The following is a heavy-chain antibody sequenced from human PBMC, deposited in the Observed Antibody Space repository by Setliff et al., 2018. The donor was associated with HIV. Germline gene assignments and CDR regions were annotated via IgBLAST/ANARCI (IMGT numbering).Heavy chain of an antibody. J-gene: IGHJ4*02. CDR3: ASDDVFKSSSFDY. CDR2: ISAYNGNT. Sequence: GASVKVSCKASGYTFTSSGISWVRQAPGQGLEWMGWISAYNGNTNSAQKLQGRITMTTDPSKSTAYMDLRSLRYDDTAVYYGASDDVFKSSSFDYLGQGTLVTVSS. D-gene: IGHD6-13*01. V-gene: IGHV1-18*01. CDR1: GYTFTSSG.